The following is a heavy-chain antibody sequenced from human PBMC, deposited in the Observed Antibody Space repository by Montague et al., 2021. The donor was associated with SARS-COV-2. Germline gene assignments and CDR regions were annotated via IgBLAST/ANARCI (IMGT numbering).Heavy chain of an antibody. Sequence: SLRLSCAASGFTFSPFWMSWIRQTAGKGLEWVANIGEDGSETYYVDSVKGRFTISRDNAEKSLYLQMNSLRPEDTAVYYCVSWGSGSPWGQGTLVTVSS. V-gene: IGHV3-7*01. D-gene: IGHD3-10*01. CDR3: VSWGSGSP. J-gene: IGHJ5*02. CDR1: GFTFSPFW. CDR2: IGEDGSET.